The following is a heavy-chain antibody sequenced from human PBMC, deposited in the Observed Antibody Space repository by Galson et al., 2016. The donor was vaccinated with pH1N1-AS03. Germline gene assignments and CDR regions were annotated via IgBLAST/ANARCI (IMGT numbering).Heavy chain of an antibody. D-gene: IGHD6-13*01. V-gene: IGHV3-23*01. J-gene: IGHJ4*02. Sequence: SLRLSCATSGFTFSSYGMTWVRQAPGKGLEWVSSISVTGGSTYYADSVKGRFTISRDHSKNTLYPQMSSLRAEDTAVYYCAKDRSSWPPGWGSVDSWGQGTLVTVSS. CDR2: ISVTGGST. CDR1: GFTFSSYG. CDR3: AKDRSSWPPGWGSVDS.